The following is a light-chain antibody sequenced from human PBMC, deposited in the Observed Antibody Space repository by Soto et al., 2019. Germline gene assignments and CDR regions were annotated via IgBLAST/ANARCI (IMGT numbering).Light chain of an antibody. CDR2: GAS. CDR1: QYVDNRY. V-gene: IGKV3-20*01. CDR3: HQYGSSPLIT. J-gene: IGKJ5*01. Sequence: EIVLTQSPGTLILSPGERASFSCRASQYVDNRYFVWYQQKPGQAPRLLIYGASSRATGIPDRFSGSGSGTDFTLTISRLEPEDLAVYYCHQYGSSPLITFGQGTRLEIK.